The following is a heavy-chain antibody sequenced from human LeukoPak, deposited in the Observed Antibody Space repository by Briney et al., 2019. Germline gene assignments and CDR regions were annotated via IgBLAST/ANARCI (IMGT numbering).Heavy chain of an antibody. CDR1: GFTFSTYG. CDR3: AKGATVTPDYYYYYMDV. CDR2: IRYDGSNK. Sequence: GSLRLSCAASGFTFSTYGMHWVRQAPGKGLEWVAFIRYDGSNKYYVDSVKGRFTISRDNSKNTLYLQMNSLRAEDTAVYYCAKGATVTPDYYYYYMDVWGKGTTITVSS. D-gene: IGHD4-17*01. V-gene: IGHV3-30*02. J-gene: IGHJ6*03.